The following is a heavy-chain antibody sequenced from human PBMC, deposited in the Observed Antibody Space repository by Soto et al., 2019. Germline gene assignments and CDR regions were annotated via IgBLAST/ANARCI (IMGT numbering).Heavy chain of an antibody. V-gene: IGHV1-18*01. J-gene: IGHJ5*02. CDR2: ISAYNGNT. CDR3: ARQLAARNNWFDP. D-gene: IGHD6-6*01. Sequence: ASVKVSCKASGYTFTSYGISWVRQARGQGLEWMGWISAYNGNTNYAQKLQGRVTMTTETSTSTAYMELRSLRSDETAVYYCARQLAARNNWFDPWDQGTRITLSS. CDR1: GYTFTSYG.